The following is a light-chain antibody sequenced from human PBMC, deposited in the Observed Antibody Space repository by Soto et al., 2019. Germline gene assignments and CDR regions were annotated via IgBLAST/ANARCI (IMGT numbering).Light chain of an antibody. CDR3: QTWGTGIHWV. J-gene: IGLJ3*02. CDR1: SGHSSYA. V-gene: IGLV4-69*01. Sequence: QPVLTQSPSASASLGASVKLTCTLSSGHSSYAIAWHQQQPEKGHRYLMKLNSDGSHSKGDGIPDRFSGSSSEAERYLTISSLQYEDAADYYCQTWGTGIHWVFGGGTQLTVL. CDR2: LNSDGSH.